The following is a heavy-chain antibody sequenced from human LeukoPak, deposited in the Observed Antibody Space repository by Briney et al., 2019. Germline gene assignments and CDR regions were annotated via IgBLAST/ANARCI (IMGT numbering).Heavy chain of an antibody. V-gene: IGHV3-30-3*01. Sequence: PGRSLRLSCTASGFTFSSYSLYWVRQAPGKGLECVAVISYHESNKYYADSVKGRFTISRDNSKDTLFLQMNSLRVEDTAVYYCARNVESXYYDFXDGMDVXGQGXTXXXSS. CDR3: ARNVESXYYDFXDGMDV. J-gene: IGHJ6*02. D-gene: IGHD3-3*01. CDR2: ISYHESNK. CDR1: GFTFSSYS.